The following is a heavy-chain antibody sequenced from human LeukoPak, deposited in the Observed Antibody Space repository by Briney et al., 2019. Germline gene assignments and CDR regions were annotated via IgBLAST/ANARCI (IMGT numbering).Heavy chain of an antibody. V-gene: IGHV4-61*02. J-gene: IGHJ6*03. CDR2: IYTSGST. CDR3: ARGVKYSSGWYVSYYYYYYMDV. Sequence: SQTLSLTCTVSGGSISSGSYYWSWIRQPAGKGLEWIGRIYTSGSTNYNPSLKSRVTISVDTSKNQFSLKLSSVTAADTAVYYCARGVKYSSGWYVSYYYYYYMDVWGKGTTVTVSS. CDR1: GGSISSGSYY. D-gene: IGHD6-19*01.